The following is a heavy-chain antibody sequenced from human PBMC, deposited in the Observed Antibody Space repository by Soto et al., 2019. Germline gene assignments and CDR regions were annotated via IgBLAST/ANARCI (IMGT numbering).Heavy chain of an antibody. Sequence: PWGSLRLSCVASGFGFSDRAMHWVRQAPGKGLEWIGSIHLGGTTYYDPSLKSRVTISVDTSRNEFSLKLSSVTAADTAVYYCARPRPNFGAVDSWGQGALVTVSS. CDR1: GFGFSDRAMH. CDR2: IHLGGTT. D-gene: IGHD3-10*01. J-gene: IGHJ4*02. V-gene: IGHV4-38-2*01. CDR3: ARPRPNFGAVDS.